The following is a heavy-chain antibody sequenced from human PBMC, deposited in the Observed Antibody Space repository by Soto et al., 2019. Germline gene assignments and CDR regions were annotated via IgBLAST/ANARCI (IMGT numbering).Heavy chain of an antibody. CDR3: AREVDTDVGGLGFYDAFDI. CDR1: GFTFSSYS. D-gene: IGHD5-18*01. V-gene: IGHV3-21*01. J-gene: IGHJ3*02. Sequence: GGSLRLSCAASGFTFSSYSMNWVRQAPGKGLEWVSSISSSSSYIYYADSVKGRFTISRDNAKNSLYLQMNSLRAEDTAVYYCAREVDTDVGGLGFYDAFDIWGPGTKVTVSS. CDR2: ISSSSSYI.